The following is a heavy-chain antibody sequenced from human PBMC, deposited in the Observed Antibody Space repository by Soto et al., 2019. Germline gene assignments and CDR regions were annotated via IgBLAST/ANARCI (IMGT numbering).Heavy chain of an antibody. D-gene: IGHD2-15*01. CDR1: GXXFSXYX. CDR2: IWYDGSNK. V-gene: IGHV3-33*01. J-gene: IGHJ4*02. Sequence: QVQLVESGGGXVXXXXSLRLSXAAXGXXFSXYXXXWVRXAXGKGLEWVAVIWYDGSNKYYADSVKGRFTISRDNSKNTLYLQMNSLRAEDTAVYYCARAGWGCSGGSCSFDYWGQGTLVTVSS. CDR3: ARAGWGCSGGSCSFDY.